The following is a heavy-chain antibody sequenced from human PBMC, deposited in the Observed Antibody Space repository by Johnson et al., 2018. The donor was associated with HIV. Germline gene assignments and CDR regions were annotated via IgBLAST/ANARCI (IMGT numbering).Heavy chain of an antibody. D-gene: IGHD3-3*01. V-gene: IGHV3-7*05. CDR1: GFTFSSYW. J-gene: IGHJ3*02. Sequence: MLLVESGGGLVQPGGSLRLSCAASGFTFSSYWMSWVRQAPGKGLEWVANIKQDGSEKYYVDSVKGRFTISRDNAKNSLYLQMNSLRAEDTAVYYCARASLEWLLSLVPLCAFDIWGQGTMVTVSS. CDR2: IKQDGSEK. CDR3: ARASLEWLLSLVPLCAFDI.